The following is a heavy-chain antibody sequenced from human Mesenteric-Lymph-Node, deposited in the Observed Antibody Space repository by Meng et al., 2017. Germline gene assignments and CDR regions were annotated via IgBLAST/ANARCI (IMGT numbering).Heavy chain of an antibody. V-gene: IGHV4-39*01. CDR3: ARHPRLHYNDRSGYYFDAFDI. D-gene: IGHD3-22*01. CDR1: GDSSSSNTYY. Sequence: QLQLQESGPGLVKPSETLPFTCAVFGDSSSSNTYYWGWIRQPPGKGLEWIGSMSYSGSAYYNPSLKSRVPISVDTSKSLRLTSVTAADTAMYYCARHPRLHYNDRSGYYFDAFDIWGQGTMVTVSS. CDR2: MSYSGSA. J-gene: IGHJ3*02.